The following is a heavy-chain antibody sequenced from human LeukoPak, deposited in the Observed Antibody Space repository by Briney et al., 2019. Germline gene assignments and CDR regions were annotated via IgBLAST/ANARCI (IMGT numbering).Heavy chain of an antibody. CDR2: IYYSGST. J-gene: IGHJ3*02. D-gene: IGHD5-18*01. V-gene: IGHV4-39*07. CDR1: GGSISSSSYY. Sequence: SETLSLTCTVSGGSISSSSYYWGWIRQPPGKGLEWIGSIYYSGSTYYNPSLKSRVTISVDTSKNQFSLKLSSVTAADTAVYYCARVEDTATNAFDIWGQGTMVTVSS. CDR3: ARVEDTATNAFDI.